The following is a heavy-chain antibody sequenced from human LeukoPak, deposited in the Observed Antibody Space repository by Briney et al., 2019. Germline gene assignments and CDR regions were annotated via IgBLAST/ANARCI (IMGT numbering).Heavy chain of an antibody. V-gene: IGHV4-61*02. D-gene: IGHD3/OR15-3a*01. CDR2: IYTSGST. J-gene: IGHJ5*02. Sequence: PSETLSLTCTVSGGSISSGSYYWSWIRQPAGKGLEWIGRIYTSGSTNCNPSLKSRVTISVDTSKNQFSLKLSSVTAADTAVYYCASGLNWFDPWGQGTLVTVSS. CDR1: GGSISSGSYY. CDR3: ASGLNWFDP.